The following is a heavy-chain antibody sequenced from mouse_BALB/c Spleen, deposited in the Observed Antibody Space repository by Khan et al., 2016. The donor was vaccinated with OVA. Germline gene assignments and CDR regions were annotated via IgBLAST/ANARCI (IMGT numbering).Heavy chain of an antibody. CDR1: GYTFTSYW. CDR2: VSPGSGSP. D-gene: IGHD1-1*01. V-gene: IGHV1S41*01. Sequence: DLVKPGASVKLSCKASGYTFTSYWINWIKQRPGQGLEWIGRVSPGSGSPYYNEIFKGKATVTIDKSSSTAYIQLDSLSSEDSAVYFCTRSNYCVNSLYAMDYWGQGTSVTVSS. CDR3: TRSNYCVNSLYAMDY. J-gene: IGHJ4*01.